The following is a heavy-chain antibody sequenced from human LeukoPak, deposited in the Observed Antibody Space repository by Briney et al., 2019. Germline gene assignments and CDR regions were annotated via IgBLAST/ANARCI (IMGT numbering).Heavy chain of an antibody. Sequence: ASVKVSCKASGYTFTGYYMHWVRQAPGQGLEWMGWINPNSGGTNYAQKFQGRVTMTRDTSISTAYMELSRLRSDDTAVYYCARGPNIHALYYYDSSGYSYWGQGTLVTVSS. V-gene: IGHV1-2*02. CDR2: INPNSGGT. D-gene: IGHD3-22*01. J-gene: IGHJ4*02. CDR1: GYTFTGYY. CDR3: ARGPNIHALYYYDSSGYSY.